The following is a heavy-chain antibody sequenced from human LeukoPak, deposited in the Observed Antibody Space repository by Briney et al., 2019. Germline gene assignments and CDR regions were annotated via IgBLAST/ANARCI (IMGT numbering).Heavy chain of an antibody. V-gene: IGHV4-4*09. J-gene: IGHJ6*03. Sequence: SETLSLTCTVSGGSISSYYWSRIRQPPGKGLEWIGYIYTSGSTNYNPSLKSRVTISVDTSKNQFSLKLSSVTAADTAVYYCARLGGYHPGGYYYYYMDVWGKGTTVTVSS. CDR3: ARLGGYHPGGYYYYYMDV. CDR2: IYTSGST. CDR1: GGSISSYY. D-gene: IGHD5-12*01.